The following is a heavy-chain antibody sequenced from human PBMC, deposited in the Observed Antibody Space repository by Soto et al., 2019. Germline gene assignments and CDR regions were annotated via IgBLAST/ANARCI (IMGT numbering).Heavy chain of an antibody. D-gene: IGHD3-3*01. J-gene: IGHJ6*02. CDR1: GGSISSSSYY. Sequence: SESLSLTCTVSGGSISSSSYYWGWIRQPPGKGLEWIGSIYYGGSTYYNPSLKSRVTISVDTSKNQFSLKLSSVTAADTAVYYCARHVFSRQYYDFWSGYMDYPWYAMVVWGQGSTVTFSS. V-gene: IGHV4-39*01. CDR3: ARHVFSRQYYDFWSGYMDYPWYAMVV. CDR2: IYYGGST.